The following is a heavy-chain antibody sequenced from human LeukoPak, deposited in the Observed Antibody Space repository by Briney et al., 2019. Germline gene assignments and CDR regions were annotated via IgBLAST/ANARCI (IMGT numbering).Heavy chain of an antibody. Sequence: KSSETLSLTCTVSGGSISSYYWSWIRQPPGKGLEWIGYIYYSGSTNNNPSLKSRVTISVDTSKNQFSLKLSSVTAADTAVYYCARDRSSITGTTGVDPWGQGTLVTVSS. J-gene: IGHJ5*02. V-gene: IGHV4-59*01. D-gene: IGHD1-20*01. CDR3: ARDRSSITGTTGVDP. CDR2: IYYSGST. CDR1: GGSISSYY.